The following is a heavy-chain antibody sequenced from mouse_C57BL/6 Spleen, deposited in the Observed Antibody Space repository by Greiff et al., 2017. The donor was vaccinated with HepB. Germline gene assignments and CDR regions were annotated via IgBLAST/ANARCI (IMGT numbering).Heavy chain of an antibody. CDR2: INPSSGYT. J-gene: IGHJ1*03. Sequence: QVQLQQSGAELARPGASVKMSCKASGYTFTSYTMHWVQQRPGQGLEWIGYINPSSGYTKYNQKFKDKATLTADKSSSTAYMQLSSLTSEDSAVYYCARGDYYGSSYGYFDVWGTGTTVTVSS. D-gene: IGHD1-1*01. V-gene: IGHV1-4*01. CDR3: ARGDYYGSSYGYFDV. CDR1: GYTFTSYT.